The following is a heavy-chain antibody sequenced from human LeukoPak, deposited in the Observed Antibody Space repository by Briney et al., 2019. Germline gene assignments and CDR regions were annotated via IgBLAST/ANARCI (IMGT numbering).Heavy chain of an antibody. CDR2: INPYRGDT. D-gene: IGHD1-14*01. Sequence: ASVKVSCKASGYTFTGYFMHWVRQAPGQGLEWMGWINPYRGDTNYAQKFQGRVTMTRDTSTSTAYMDLSSLTSDDTAVYYCATLTQSLWGQGTLVTVSS. CDR1: GYTFTGYF. J-gene: IGHJ4*02. V-gene: IGHV1-2*02. CDR3: ATLTQSL.